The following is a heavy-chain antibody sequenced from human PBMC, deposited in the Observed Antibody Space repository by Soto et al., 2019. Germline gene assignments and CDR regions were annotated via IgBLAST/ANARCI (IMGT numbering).Heavy chain of an antibody. D-gene: IGHD3-22*01. CDR3: ARSENYYDSSGYYSVSFFDY. CDR2: ISAYNGNT. Sequence: GASVKVSCKASGYTFTSYGISWVRQAPGQGLEWMGWISAYNGNTNYAQKLQGRVTMTTDTSTSTAHMELRSLRSDDTAVYYCARSENYYDSSGYYSVSFFDYWGQGTLVTVSS. V-gene: IGHV1-18*04. CDR1: GYTFTSYG. J-gene: IGHJ4*02.